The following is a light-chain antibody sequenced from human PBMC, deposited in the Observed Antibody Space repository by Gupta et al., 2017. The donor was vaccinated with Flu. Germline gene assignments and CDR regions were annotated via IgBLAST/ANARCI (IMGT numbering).Light chain of an antibody. Sequence: QSVLTQPPSASATPGQRVTISCSRGSSNIGKIYIYWYQQRPGTAPKLLVYKNNLRPSGVPDRFSGSNSGTSASLSISGLRSEDEADYYCAAWDDSLSGPNDWVFGGGTKLTVL. CDR1: SSNIGKIY. V-gene: IGLV1-47*01. CDR2: KNN. J-gene: IGLJ3*02. CDR3: AAWDDSLSGPNDWV.